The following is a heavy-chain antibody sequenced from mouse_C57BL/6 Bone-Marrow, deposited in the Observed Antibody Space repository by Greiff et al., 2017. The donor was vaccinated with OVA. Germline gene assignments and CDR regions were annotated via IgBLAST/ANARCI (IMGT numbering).Heavy chain of an antibody. CDR2: INPYNGGT. D-gene: IGHD1-3*01. J-gene: IGHJ2*01. Sequence: VQLQQSGPVLVKPGASVKMSCKASGYTFTDYYLNWVKQSHGKSLEWIGVINPYNGGTSYNQKFKGKATLTVDKSSATAYMELNSLTSDDAAVYYCAKWGFDYWGQGPTLTVSS. CDR1: GYTFTDYY. CDR3: AKWGFDY. V-gene: IGHV1-19*01.